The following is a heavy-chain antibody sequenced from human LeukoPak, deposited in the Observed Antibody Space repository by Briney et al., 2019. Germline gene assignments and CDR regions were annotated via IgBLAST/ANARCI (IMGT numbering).Heavy chain of an antibody. J-gene: IGHJ6*03. CDR1: GFTFSSYA. CDR3: ARAALESYYYYYMDV. V-gene: IGHV3-30*01. Sequence: GGSLRLSCAASGFTFSSYAMNWVRQAPGKGLEWVAVISYDGSNKYYADSVKGRFTISRDNSKNTLYLQMNSLRAEDTAVYYCARAALESYYYYYMDVWGKGTTVTVSS. CDR2: ISYDGSNK. D-gene: IGHD6-25*01.